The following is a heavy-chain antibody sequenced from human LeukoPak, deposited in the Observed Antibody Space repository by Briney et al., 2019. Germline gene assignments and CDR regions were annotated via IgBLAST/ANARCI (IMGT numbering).Heavy chain of an antibody. CDR1: GGSFSGYY. V-gene: IGHV4-34*01. Sequence: SETLSLTCAVYGGSFSGYYWSWIRQPPGKGLEWIGEINHSGSTNYNPSLKSRVTISVDTSKNQFSLKLSSVTAADTAVYYCARHVTIFGVVIIRGPPDYWGQGTLVTVSS. CDR2: INHSGST. J-gene: IGHJ4*02. D-gene: IGHD3-3*01. CDR3: ARHVTIFGVVIIRGPPDY.